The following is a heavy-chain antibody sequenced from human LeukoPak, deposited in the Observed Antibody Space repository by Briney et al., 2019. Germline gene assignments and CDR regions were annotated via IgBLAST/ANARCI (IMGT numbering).Heavy chain of an antibody. Sequence: GGSLRLSCAASGFTFSNYEMNWVRQAPGKGLEWVAFIRSDGSNKYYADSVKGRFTISRDNSKNTLYLQMNSLRPEDTAVYYCAKAGRDYWGQGTLVTVSS. J-gene: IGHJ4*02. CDR2: IRSDGSNK. CDR1: GFTFSNYE. CDR3: AKAGRDY. V-gene: IGHV3-30*02.